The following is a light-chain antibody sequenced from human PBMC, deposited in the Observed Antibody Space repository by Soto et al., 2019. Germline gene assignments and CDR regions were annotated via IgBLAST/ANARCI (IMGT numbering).Light chain of an antibody. Sequence: DIQMTQSPSTLSASVGDRVTITCRASQSISSWLAWYQQKPGKAPKLLIYDASSLESGVQSRFSGSGSGTEFTLTSSSLQPDDFATYYCQQYNSYSWTFGQGTKVEIK. CDR1: QSISSW. J-gene: IGKJ1*01. CDR3: QQYNSYSWT. V-gene: IGKV1-5*01. CDR2: DAS.